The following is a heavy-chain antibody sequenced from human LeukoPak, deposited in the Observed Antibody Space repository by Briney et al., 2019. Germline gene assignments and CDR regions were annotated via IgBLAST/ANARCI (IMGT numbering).Heavy chain of an antibody. J-gene: IGHJ4*02. CDR2: IWYDGSNK. CDR3: ARDFGYYDSTNYYDY. D-gene: IGHD3-22*01. CDR1: GFTFSSYG. V-gene: IGHV3-30*19. Sequence: GGSLRLSCAASGFTFSSYGMHWVRQAPGKGLEWVAVIWYDGSNKYYADSVKGRFTISRDNSKNTLYLQMNSLRAEDTAVYYCARDFGYYDSTNYYDYWGQGTLVTVSS.